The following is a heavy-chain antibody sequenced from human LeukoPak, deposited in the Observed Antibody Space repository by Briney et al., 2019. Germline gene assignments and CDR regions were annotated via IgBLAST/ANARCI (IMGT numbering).Heavy chain of an antibody. CDR2: ISSSGSTI. J-gene: IGHJ4*02. CDR3: ARGRSSSWYFFDY. V-gene: IGHV3-48*03. D-gene: IGHD6-13*01. CDR1: GFTFSSYE. Sequence: QPGGSLRLSCAASGFTFSSYEMNWVRQAPGKGLEWVSYISSSGSTIYYADSVKGRFTISRDNAKNSLYLQMNSLRAEDTAVYYCARGRSSSWYFFDYWGQGTLVTVSS.